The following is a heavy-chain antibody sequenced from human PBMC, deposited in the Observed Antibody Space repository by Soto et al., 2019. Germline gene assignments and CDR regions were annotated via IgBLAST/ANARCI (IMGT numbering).Heavy chain of an antibody. CDR3: ARDPGGSYAH. J-gene: IGHJ4*02. CDR1: GYTFTGYF. V-gene: IGHV1-2*02. CDR2: ISPHSGGT. Sequence: ASVKVSCKASGYTFTGYFMHWVRQAPGQGLEWMGWISPHSGGTHYAQKFQGRVTMTRDTFTSTAYMELNRVRSDDTAVYFCARDPGGSYAHWGQGTLVTVSS. D-gene: IGHD1-26*01.